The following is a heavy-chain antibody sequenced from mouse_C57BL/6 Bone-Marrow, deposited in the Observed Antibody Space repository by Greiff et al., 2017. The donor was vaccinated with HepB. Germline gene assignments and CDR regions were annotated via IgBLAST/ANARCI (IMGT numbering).Heavy chain of an antibody. J-gene: IGHJ3*01. D-gene: IGHD3-3*01. CDR1: GYTFTSYG. CDR2: IYPRSGNT. V-gene: IGHV1-81*01. CDR3: ARSKRDGIAY. Sequence: VQLQESGAELARPGASVKLSCKASGYTFTSYGISWVKQRTGQGLEWIGEIYPRSGNTYYNEKFKGKATLTADKSSSTAYMELRSLTSEDSAVYFCARSKRDGIAYWGQGTLVTVSA.